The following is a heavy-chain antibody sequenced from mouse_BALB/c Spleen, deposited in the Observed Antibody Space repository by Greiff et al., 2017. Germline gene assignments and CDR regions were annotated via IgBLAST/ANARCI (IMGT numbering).Heavy chain of an antibody. CDR1: GFAFSSYD. V-gene: IGHV5-12-1*01. Sequence: EVQRVESGGGLVKPGGSLKLSCAASGFAFSSYDMSWVRQTPEKRLEWVAYISSGGGSTYYPDTVKGRFTISRDNAKNTLYLQMSSLKSEDTAMYYCARHHYDYRFDYWGQGTTLTVSS. CDR2: ISSGGGST. D-gene: IGHD2-4*01. J-gene: IGHJ2*01. CDR3: ARHHYDYRFDY.